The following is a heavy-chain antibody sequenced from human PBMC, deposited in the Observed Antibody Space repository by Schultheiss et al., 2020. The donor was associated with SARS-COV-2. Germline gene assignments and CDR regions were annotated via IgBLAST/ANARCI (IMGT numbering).Heavy chain of an antibody. J-gene: IGHJ4*02. CDR3: TQDKRGHLC. D-gene: IGHD3-3*02. V-gene: IGHV3-30*18. Sequence: GESLKISCAASGFTFNSFAMSWVRQAPGKGLEWVAVISYDGSNKYYADSVKGRFTISRDNSRNTLYLQMNGLRVEDTALYYCTQDKRGHLCWGQGTLVTVSS. CDR2: ISYDGSNK. CDR1: GFTFNSFA.